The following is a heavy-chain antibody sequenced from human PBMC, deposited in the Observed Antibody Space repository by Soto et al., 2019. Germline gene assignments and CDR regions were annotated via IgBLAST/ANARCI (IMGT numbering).Heavy chain of an antibody. D-gene: IGHD3-22*01. CDR1: GGSTRRLS. Sequence: SAAQSLTCTPWGGSTRRLSWTWLRQSPGKGLEWIGYISYSGSTNYNPSLKSRVTISVDTSKNQFSLKLSSVTAADTAVYYCARQDTSGYAFDYWGQGTLVTVS. CDR2: ISYSGST. V-gene: IGHV4-59*08. CDR3: ARQDTSGYAFDY. J-gene: IGHJ4*02.